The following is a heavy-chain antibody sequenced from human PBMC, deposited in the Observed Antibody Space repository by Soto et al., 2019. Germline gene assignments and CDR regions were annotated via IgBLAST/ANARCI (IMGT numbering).Heavy chain of an antibody. Sequence: EVQLLESGGGLVQPGGSLRLSCAASGFTFSSYAMSWVRQAPGKGLEWVSAISGSGGSTYYADSVKGRFTISRDNSKNTLYLQMNSMRAEDTAVYYCAKGCVVSSSWYNYYYYGMDVWGQGTTVTVSS. V-gene: IGHV3-23*01. J-gene: IGHJ6*02. CDR1: GFTFSSYA. CDR3: AKGCVVSSSWYNYYYYGMDV. CDR2: ISGSGGST. D-gene: IGHD6-13*01.